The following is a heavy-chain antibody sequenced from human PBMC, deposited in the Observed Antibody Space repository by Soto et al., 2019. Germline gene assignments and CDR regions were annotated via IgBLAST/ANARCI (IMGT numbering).Heavy chain of an antibody. CDR2: LCYSGST. V-gene: IGHV4-59*01. Sequence: LSLTCTLSGGSIISYYSSWTRQRPGKGLEWIRYLCYSGSTNYNPTLKSRVTISVDKSKNHLYLKLSSVAAADVDVYYCGRDLFGEYYFDFWGQGTLVTVSS. CDR3: GRDLFGEYYFDF. D-gene: IGHD3-10*01. J-gene: IGHJ4*02. CDR1: GGSIISYY.